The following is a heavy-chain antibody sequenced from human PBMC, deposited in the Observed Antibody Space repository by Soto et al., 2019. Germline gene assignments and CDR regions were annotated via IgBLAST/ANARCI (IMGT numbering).Heavy chain of an antibody. D-gene: IGHD3-10*01. J-gene: IGHJ4*02. Sequence: QVQLVQSGAEVKKPGSSVKVSCKASGGTFSSYAISWVRQAPGQGLEWMGGIIPIFGTANYAQKFQGRVTITADKSTSTAYMELSSLRSEDTAVYYCASSSGYGYYYGSGTFDYWGQGTLVTVSS. CDR2: IIPIFGTA. V-gene: IGHV1-69*06. CDR3: ASSSGYGYYYGSGTFDY. CDR1: GGTFSSYA.